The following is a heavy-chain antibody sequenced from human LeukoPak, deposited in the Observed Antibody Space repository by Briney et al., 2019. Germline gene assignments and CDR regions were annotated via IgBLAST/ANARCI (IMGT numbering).Heavy chain of an antibody. J-gene: IGHJ4*02. V-gene: IGHV1-2*02. CDR3: ARDSDLDDYSRYDHFDS. CDR1: GYTFTGYY. CDR2: INPKSGGT. D-gene: IGHD4-11*01. Sequence: ASVKVSYKASGYTFTGYYMHWVRQAPGQGLEWMGWINPKSGGTKYAQKFQGRVTMTRDTSINTAYMELSRLTSDDTAVYYCARDSDLDDYSRYDHFDSWGQGTLVTVSS.